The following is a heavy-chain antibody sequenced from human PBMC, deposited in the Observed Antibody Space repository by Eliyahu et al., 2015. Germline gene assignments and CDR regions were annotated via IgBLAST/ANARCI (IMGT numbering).Heavy chain of an antibody. D-gene: IGHD6-19*01. CDR2: IXQDGSEK. CDR3: ARVYKSTSGRAFDI. J-gene: IGHJ3*02. CDR1: GFXFSXYW. V-gene: IGHV3-7*01. Sequence: EVQLVESGGGLVQPGGSXRLSCAASGFXFSXYWMSXVRQXPGKGLEWVANIXQDGSEKYYVDSVKGRFTISRDNAKNSLYVEMNSLRAEDTAVYYCARVYKSTSGRAFDIWGQGTMVTVSS.